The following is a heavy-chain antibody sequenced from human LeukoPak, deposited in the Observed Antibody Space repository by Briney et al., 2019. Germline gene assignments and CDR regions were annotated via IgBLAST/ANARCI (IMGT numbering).Heavy chain of an antibody. CDR2: ISSSSSYI. Sequence: GESLRLSCAASGFTFSSYSMNWVRQAPGKGLEWVSSISSSSSYIYYADSVKGRFTISRDNAKNSLYLQMNSLRAEDTAVYYCARGTMWNAFDIWGQGTMVTVSS. D-gene: IGHD3-10*02. CDR1: GFTFSSYS. J-gene: IGHJ3*02. V-gene: IGHV3-21*01. CDR3: ARGTMWNAFDI.